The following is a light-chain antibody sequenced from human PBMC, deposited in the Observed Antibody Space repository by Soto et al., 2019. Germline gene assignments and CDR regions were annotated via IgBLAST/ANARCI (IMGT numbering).Light chain of an antibody. Sequence: EIVRTQSPATLSVSPWERATLSCRASQSVSSNLAWYQQKPCQAPRLLIYGASTRATGIPARFSGSGSGTEFTLTISSLQSEDFAVYYCQQYKNWPTWTFGQGTKVDIK. V-gene: IGKV3-15*01. CDR1: QSVSSN. CDR2: GAS. J-gene: IGKJ1*01. CDR3: QQYKNWPTWT.